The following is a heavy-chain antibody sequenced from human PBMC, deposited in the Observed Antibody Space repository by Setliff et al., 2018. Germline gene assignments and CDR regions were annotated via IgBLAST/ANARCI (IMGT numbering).Heavy chain of an antibody. D-gene: IGHD2-21*01. J-gene: IGHJ3*02. V-gene: IGHV4-38-2*01. CDR3: ARSVVVIAYDAFDI. CDR2: IYHSGST. Sequence: SETLSLTCAVSGYSISSGYYWGWIRQPPGKGLEWIGIIYHSGSTYYNSSLKSRVTISVDTSKNQFSLKLSSVPAAETAVYYCARSVVVIAYDAFDIWGQGTMVTVS. CDR1: GYSISSGYY.